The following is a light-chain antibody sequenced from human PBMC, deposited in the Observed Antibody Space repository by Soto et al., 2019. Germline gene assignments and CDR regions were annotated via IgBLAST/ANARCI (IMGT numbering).Light chain of an antibody. CDR1: SSDVGGYNY. CDR2: EVS. J-gene: IGLJ1*01. Sequence: ALTQPASVSGSPGQSITISCTGTSSDVGGYNYVSWYQQHPGKAPKVMIYEVSTRPSGVSNRFSGSKSGNTASLTISGLQAEDEAHYYCSSYTSNTTPYVFGTGTKLTVL. V-gene: IGLV2-14*01. CDR3: SSYTSNTTPYV.